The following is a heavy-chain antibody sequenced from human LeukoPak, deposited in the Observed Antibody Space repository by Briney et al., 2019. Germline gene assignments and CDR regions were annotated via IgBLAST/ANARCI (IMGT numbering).Heavy chain of an antibody. D-gene: IGHD5-12*01. CDR3: TRDPGYSGYDFVDY. J-gene: IGHJ4*02. Sequence: GGSLRLSCTASGFTFGDYAMSWVRQAPGKGLEWVGFIRSKAYGGTTEYAASVKGRFTISRDDSKSIAYLRMNSLKTEDTAVYYCTRDPGYSGYDFVDYWGQGTLVTVSS. CDR2: IRSKAYGGTT. V-gene: IGHV3-49*04. CDR1: GFTFGDYA.